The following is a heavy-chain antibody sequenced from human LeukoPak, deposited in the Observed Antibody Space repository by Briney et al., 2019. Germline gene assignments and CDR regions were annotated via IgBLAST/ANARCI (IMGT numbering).Heavy chain of an antibody. CDR2: INSDATGT. CDR3: ARGRYFALDV. J-gene: IGHJ6*02. Sequence: GGSLRLSCAASGYTFSGHWIHWVRQAPGKGLEWVSRINSDATGTMVADSVKGRFTTSRDNAKNTAYLQMNSLRAEDTAVYYCARGRYFALDVWGQGTTVTVSS. V-gene: IGHV3-74*03. D-gene: IGHD2/OR15-2a*01. CDR1: GYTFSGHW.